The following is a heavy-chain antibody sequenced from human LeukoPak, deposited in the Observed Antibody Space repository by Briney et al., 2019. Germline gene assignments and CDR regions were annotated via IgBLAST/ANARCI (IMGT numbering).Heavy chain of an antibody. V-gene: IGHV4-59*12. CDR1: GGSISSYY. D-gene: IGHD3-10*01. J-gene: IGHJ4*02. CDR3: ATGLCGSGSYSY. Sequence: PSETLSLTCTVSGGSISSYYWSWIRQPPGKGLEWIGYIYYSGSTNYNPSLKSRVTMSVDTSKNQFSLKLSSVTAADTAVYYCATGLCGSGSYSYWGQGTLVTVSS. CDR2: IYYSGST.